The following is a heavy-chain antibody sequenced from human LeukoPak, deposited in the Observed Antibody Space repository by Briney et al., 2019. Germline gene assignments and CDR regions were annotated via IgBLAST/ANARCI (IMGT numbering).Heavy chain of an antibody. V-gene: IGHV3-23*01. CDR3: ARDGGLGWAAFYFDY. Sequence: SGGSLRLSCAASGFTFSSYAMSWVRQAPGKGLEWVSAISGSGGSTYYADSVKGRFTISRDNSKNTLYLQMNSLRAEDTAVYYCARDGGLGWAAFYFDYWGQGTLVTVSS. D-gene: IGHD3-16*01. CDR1: GFTFSSYA. J-gene: IGHJ4*02. CDR2: ISGSGGST.